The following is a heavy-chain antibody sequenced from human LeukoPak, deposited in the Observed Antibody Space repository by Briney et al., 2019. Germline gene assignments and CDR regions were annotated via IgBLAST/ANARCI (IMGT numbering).Heavy chain of an antibody. CDR2: INPIFGGT. CDR3: APLTGDEHYFDS. V-gene: IGHV1-2*02. Sequence: ASVKVSCKASGYTFTDYYIHWVPQAPGQGLEWLGWINPIFGGTNYAQKFQGRVTMTTDTSISTAYMELSRLRSDDTAVYYCAPLTGDEHYFDSWGQGTLVSVSS. CDR1: GYTFTDYY. D-gene: IGHD7-27*01. J-gene: IGHJ4*02.